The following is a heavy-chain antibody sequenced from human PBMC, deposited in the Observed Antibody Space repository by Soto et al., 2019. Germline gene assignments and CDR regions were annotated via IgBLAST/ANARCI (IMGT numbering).Heavy chain of an antibody. Sequence: SAPTLVNPTQTLTLTCTFSGFSLSTSGMCVSWIRQPPGKALEWLARIDWDDDKYYSTSLKTRLTISKDTSKNQVVLTMTNMDPVDTATYYCARFPLSGYVVSGVDYLGQGNLVTVS. D-gene: IGHD5-12*01. J-gene: IGHJ4*02. CDR1: GFSLSTSGMC. V-gene: IGHV2-70*11. CDR2: IDWDDDK. CDR3: ARFPLSGYVVSGVDY.